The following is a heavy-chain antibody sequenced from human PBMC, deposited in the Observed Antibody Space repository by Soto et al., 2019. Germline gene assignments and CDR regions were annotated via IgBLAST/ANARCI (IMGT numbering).Heavy chain of an antibody. CDR1: EGTFNSYA. CDR3: ASGASRWYPYFFDS. J-gene: IGHJ4*02. D-gene: IGHD6-13*01. CDR2: IIPYYNKL. Sequence: SVKVSCKASEGTFNSYAIGWVRQAPGQGLEWMGGIIPYYNKLNYAQKSQDRVTITADDSTNTVYMDLSSLRSDDTAVYFCASGASRWYPYFFDSWAQGTLVTGSS. V-gene: IGHV1-69*13.